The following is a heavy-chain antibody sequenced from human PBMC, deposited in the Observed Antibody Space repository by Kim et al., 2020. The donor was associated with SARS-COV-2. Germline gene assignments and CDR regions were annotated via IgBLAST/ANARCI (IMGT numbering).Heavy chain of an antibody. CDR2: ISYDGSNK. Sequence: GGSLRLSCAASGFTFSSYAMHWVRQAPGKGLEWVAVISYDGSNKYYADSVKGRFTISRDNSKNTLYLQMNSLRAEDTAVYYCARSLRYFDWLNVGPLDYWGQGTLVTVSS. CDR3: ARSLRYFDWLNVGPLDY. J-gene: IGHJ4*02. CDR1: GFTFSSYA. D-gene: IGHD3-9*01. V-gene: IGHV3-30-3*01.